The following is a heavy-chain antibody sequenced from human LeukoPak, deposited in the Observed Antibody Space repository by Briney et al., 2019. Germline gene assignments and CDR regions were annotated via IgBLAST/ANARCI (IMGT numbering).Heavy chain of an antibody. V-gene: IGHV3-23*01. D-gene: IGHD4-23*01. CDR3: AKGSAQWELYDY. Sequence: PGGSLRLSCAASGFTFNSYAMSWVRQAPGKGLEWVSAIVGDTVTFYTDSVKGRFTISRDNSKNTLYLQMNGLRAEDTAIYYCAKGSAQWELYDYWAREPWSPSPQ. CDR2: IVGDTVT. CDR1: GFTFNSYA. J-gene: IGHJ4*02.